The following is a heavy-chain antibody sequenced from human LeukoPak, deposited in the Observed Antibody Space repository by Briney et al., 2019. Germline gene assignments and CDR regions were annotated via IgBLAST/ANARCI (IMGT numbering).Heavy chain of an antibody. CDR3: ARDYYGSGRYTYYYYYYMDV. V-gene: IGHV1-69*13. D-gene: IGHD3-10*01. J-gene: IGHJ6*03. CDR1: GGTFSSYA. Sequence: ASVKVSCKSSGGTFSSYAISWVRQAPGQGLEWMGGIVPIFGTANYAQEFQGRVTITADESTSTAYMELSSLRSEDTAVYYCARDYYGSGRYTYYYYYYMDVWGKGTTVTVSS. CDR2: IVPIFGTA.